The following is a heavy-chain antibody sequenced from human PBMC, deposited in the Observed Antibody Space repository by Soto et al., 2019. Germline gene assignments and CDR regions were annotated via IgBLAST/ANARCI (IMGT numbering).Heavy chain of an antibody. Sequence: GGSLRLSCGSSGFPFATYAMGWVRQASGKGLEWVSGISRSGGRTYYADSVRGRFTISRDNSQNTLYLQMNGLRDDDTALYYCLQLDHAGAVIEYFDYWGQGSLVTVSS. D-gene: IGHD3-3*01. CDR1: GFPFATYA. V-gene: IGHV3-23*01. CDR3: LQLDHAGAVIEYFDY. CDR2: ISRSGGRT. J-gene: IGHJ4*02.